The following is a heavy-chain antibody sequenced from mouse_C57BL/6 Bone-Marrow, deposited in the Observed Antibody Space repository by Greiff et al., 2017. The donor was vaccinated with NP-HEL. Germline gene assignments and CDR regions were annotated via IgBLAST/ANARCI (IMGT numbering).Heavy chain of an antibody. D-gene: IGHD2-2*01. J-gene: IGHJ4*01. CDR2: IYYSGTI. CDR3: ARDSRVKGYYAMDY. Sequence: EVQLQESGPGLVKPSQTVFLTCTVTGISITTGNYRWSWIRQFPGNKLVWIGHIYYSGTITYNPSLTSRTTSTRDTPKNQFFLEMNSLTAEDTATDYCARDSRVKGYYAMDYWGQGTSVTVSS. V-gene: IGHV3-5*01. CDR1: GISITTGNYR.